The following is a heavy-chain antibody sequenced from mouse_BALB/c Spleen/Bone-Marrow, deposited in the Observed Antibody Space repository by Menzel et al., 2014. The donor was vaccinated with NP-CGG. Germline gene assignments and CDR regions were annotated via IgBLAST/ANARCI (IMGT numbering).Heavy chain of an antibody. Sequence: EVKLEESGGGLVKPGGSLKLSCAASGFTFSGYAMSWVRQTPEKRLEWVATIGSGDSSTYYPDSVKGRFTISRDYAKNTLYLQMSSLRSEDTAMYYCARSGSSYYYWGQGTTLTVSS. CDR3: ARSGSSYYY. V-gene: IGHV5-9-1*01. CDR1: GFTFSGYA. D-gene: IGHD1-1*01. J-gene: IGHJ2*01. CDR2: IGSGDSST.